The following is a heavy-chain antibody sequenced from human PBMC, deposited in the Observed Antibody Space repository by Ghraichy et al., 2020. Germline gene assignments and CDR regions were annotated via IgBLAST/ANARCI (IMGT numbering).Heavy chain of an antibody. CDR2: ISGRGDRT. V-gene: IGHV3-23*01. CDR3: AKERQLVGPYFDY. CDR1: GFTFSSYA. D-gene: IGHD1-26*01. Sequence: GGSLRLSCAASGFTFSSYAMSWVRQAPGKGLEWVSAISGRGDRTYYTDSVKGRFTISRDNSKNTLYLQMNSLRAEDTAVYYCAKERQLVGPYFDYWGQGTLVTVSS. J-gene: IGHJ4*02.